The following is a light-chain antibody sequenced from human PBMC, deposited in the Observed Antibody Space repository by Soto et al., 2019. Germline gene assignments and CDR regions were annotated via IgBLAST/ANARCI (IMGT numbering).Light chain of an antibody. CDR1: QSVSSSY. V-gene: IGKV3-20*01. CDR3: QQDGSSPWT. Sequence: EIVLTQSPGTLSLSPGERATLSCRASQSVSSSYLAWYQQKPGQAPRLLIYGASSRATGIPDRFSGSGSGTYFTLTISRLELEDFAVYYCQQDGSSPWTFGQGTNVEIK. CDR2: GAS. J-gene: IGKJ1*01.